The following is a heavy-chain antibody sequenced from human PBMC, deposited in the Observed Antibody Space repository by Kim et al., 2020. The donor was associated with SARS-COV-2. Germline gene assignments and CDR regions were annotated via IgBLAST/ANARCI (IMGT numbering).Heavy chain of an antibody. V-gene: IGHV3-15*01. J-gene: IGHJ4*02. CDR1: GFSFTNAW. CDR2: IKSKTDGGTP. D-gene: IGHD6-19*01. CDR3: TTDRSVTGTAFDH. Sequence: GGSLRLSCAASGFSFTNAWMSWVRQAPGKGLEWVGRIKSKTDGGTPDSVAPEKGRFTISRDDSENTLYLQMNTLETEDTAGYYCTTDRSVTGTAFDHWGPRTLVPVSS.